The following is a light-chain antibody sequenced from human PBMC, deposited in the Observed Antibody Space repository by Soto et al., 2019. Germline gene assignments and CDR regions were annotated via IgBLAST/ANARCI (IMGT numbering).Light chain of an antibody. CDR3: CSYTSSSTYV. CDR1: SSDVGNYNY. Sequence: QSALTQPASVSGSPGQSITISCTGTSSDVGNYNYVSWFQQHSGKAPKLMIYDVSNRPSGVSNRFSGSKSGNTASLTISGLQAEDEADYYCCSYTSSSTYVFGTGTKVTVL. J-gene: IGLJ1*01. CDR2: DVS. V-gene: IGLV2-14*01.